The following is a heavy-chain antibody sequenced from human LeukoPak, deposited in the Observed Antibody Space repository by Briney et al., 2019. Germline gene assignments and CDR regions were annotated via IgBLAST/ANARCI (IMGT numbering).Heavy chain of an antibody. CDR2: IYGDDET. J-gene: IGHJ4*02. V-gene: IGHV3-66*02. CDR3: ARVCKGYDFWSTLGY. Sequence: GGSLRLSCAASGFTITTNYMNWVRQAPGKGLEWVSVIYGDDETNYADSVKGRLTISRDNSKNTLYLQMNSLRAEDTAVYYCARVCKGYDFWSTLGYWGQGTLVTVSS. D-gene: IGHD3-3*01. CDR1: GFTITTNY.